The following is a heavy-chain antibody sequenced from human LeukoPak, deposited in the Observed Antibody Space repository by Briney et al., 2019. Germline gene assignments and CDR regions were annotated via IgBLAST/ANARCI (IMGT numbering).Heavy chain of an antibody. V-gene: IGHV5-51*01. CDR1: GYSFTSCW. D-gene: IGHD5-24*01. CDR2: IYPGDSDT. CDR3: ARFPSRWLQFIDY. Sequence: GESLKISCKGSGYSFTSCWIGWVRQMPGKGLEWMGIIYPGDSDTRYSPSFQGQVTISADRSISTAFLQWSSLKASDTAMYYCARFPSRWLQFIDYWGQGTLVTVSS. J-gene: IGHJ4*02.